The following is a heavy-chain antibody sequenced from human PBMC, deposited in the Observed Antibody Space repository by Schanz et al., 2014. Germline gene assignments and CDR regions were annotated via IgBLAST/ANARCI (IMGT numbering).Heavy chain of an antibody. J-gene: IGHJ4*02. CDR2: INPSSGTT. V-gene: IGHV1-46*01. CDR1: GYSFTDYA. Sequence: QVQLVQSGVEVKRPGASVRVSCKASGYSFTDYAIHWVRQAPGQGLEWMGKINPSSGTTRIAQNFQGRLTVTRDTSTSTVYMELSSLRSEDTAVYYCAKSQGSSFDSWGQGTLVTVSS. CDR3: AKSQGSSFDS. D-gene: IGHD6-13*01.